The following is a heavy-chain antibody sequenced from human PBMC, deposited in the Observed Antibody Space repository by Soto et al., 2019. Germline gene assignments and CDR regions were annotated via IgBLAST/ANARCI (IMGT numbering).Heavy chain of an antibody. Sequence: SETLSLTCAVYGGSFSGYYWSWIRQPPGKGLEGIGEINHSGSTNYNPSLKSRVTISVDKSKNQFSLKLSSVTAADTAVYYCARVGLWYSSSWYSDYYYGMDVWGQGTTVTVSS. D-gene: IGHD6-13*01. CDR2: INHSGST. CDR1: GGSFSGYY. V-gene: IGHV4-34*01. J-gene: IGHJ6*02. CDR3: ARVGLWYSSSWYSDYYYGMDV.